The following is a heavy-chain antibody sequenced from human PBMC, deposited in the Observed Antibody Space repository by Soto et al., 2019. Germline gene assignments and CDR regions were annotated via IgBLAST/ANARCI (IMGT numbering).Heavy chain of an antibody. Sequence: PGGSLRLSCAASGFTFSSYAMSWVRQAPGKGLEWVSAISGSGGSTYYADSVKGRFTISRDNSKNTLYLQMNSLRAEDTAVYYCAECEKSWAIARPAGYGMDVWGQGTTVTVSS. CDR3: AECEKSWAIARPAGYGMDV. J-gene: IGHJ6*02. V-gene: IGHV3-23*01. CDR1: GFTFSSYA. CDR2: ISGSGGST. D-gene: IGHD2-2*02.